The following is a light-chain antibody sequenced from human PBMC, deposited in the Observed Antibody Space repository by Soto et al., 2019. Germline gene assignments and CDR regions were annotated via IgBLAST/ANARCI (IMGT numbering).Light chain of an antibody. CDR2: MAS. CDR1: QTISSW. CDR3: QQYYSYPPT. V-gene: IGKV1-5*03. Sequence: DIQMTQSPSTLSGSVGDRVTITCRASQTISSWLAWYQQKPGKAPKLLIYMASTLKSGVPSRFSGSGSGTDFTLTISCLQSEDFVTYYCQQYYSYPPTFGQGTKVDI. J-gene: IGKJ1*01.